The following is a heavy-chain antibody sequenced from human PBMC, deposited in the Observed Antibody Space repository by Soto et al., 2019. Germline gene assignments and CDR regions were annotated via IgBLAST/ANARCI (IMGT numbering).Heavy chain of an antibody. CDR1: VFTYINYS. CDR3: ARGCSACKGSPPDF. CDR2: ISGSGSST. Sequence: GWSLRRSGSPSVFTYINYSMHWVRDAPGRGLDWVSAISGSGSSTYSGDCVNGRSTSPRDNSRNTRYLQLSNGRGEHTAVHSCARGCSACKGSPPDFWGQGSLGTVCS. V-gene: IGHV3-23*01. D-gene: IGHD2-15*01. J-gene: IGHJ4*02.